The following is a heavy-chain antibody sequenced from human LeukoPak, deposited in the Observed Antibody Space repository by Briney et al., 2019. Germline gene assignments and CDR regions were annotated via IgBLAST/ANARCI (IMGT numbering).Heavy chain of an antibody. D-gene: IGHD3-22*01. CDR2: IIPILGIA. Sequence: ASVKVSCKASGGTFSSYTISWVRQAPGQGLEWMGRIIPILGIANYAQKFQGRVTITADKSTSTAYMELSSLRSEDTAVYYCARAGSSGYYPDYWGQGTLATVSS. CDR1: GGTFSSYT. V-gene: IGHV1-69*02. CDR3: ARAGSSGYYPDY. J-gene: IGHJ4*02.